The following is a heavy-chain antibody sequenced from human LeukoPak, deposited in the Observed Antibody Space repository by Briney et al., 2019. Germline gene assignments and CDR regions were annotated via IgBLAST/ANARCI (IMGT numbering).Heavy chain of an antibody. CDR1: GFTFSSYW. Sequence: GGSLRLSCAASGFTFSSYWMHWVRQAPGKGLVWVSRINTDGSSTSYADSVKGRFTISRDNAKNTLYLQMNSLRAEDTAVYYCARGRIAAQNWFDPWGQGTLVTGSS. CDR3: ARGRIAAQNWFDP. V-gene: IGHV3-74*01. D-gene: IGHD6-25*01. J-gene: IGHJ5*01. CDR2: INTDGSST.